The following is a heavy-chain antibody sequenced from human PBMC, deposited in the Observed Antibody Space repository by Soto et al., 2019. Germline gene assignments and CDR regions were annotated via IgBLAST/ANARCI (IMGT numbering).Heavy chain of an antibody. J-gene: IGHJ3*02. V-gene: IGHV3-11*01. Sequence: GESLKISCAASGFTFSDYYMSWIRQAPGKGLEWVSYISSSGSTIYYADSVKGRFTISRDNAKNSLYLQMNSLRAEDTAVYYCAGSYYYDSSGRFDAFDIWGQGTMVTVSS. CDR2: ISSSGSTI. CDR1: GFTFSDYY. CDR3: AGSYYYDSSGRFDAFDI. D-gene: IGHD3-22*01.